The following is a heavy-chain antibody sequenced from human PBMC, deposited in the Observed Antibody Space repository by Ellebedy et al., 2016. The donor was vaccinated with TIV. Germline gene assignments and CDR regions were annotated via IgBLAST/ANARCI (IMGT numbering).Heavy chain of an antibody. CDR1: GFTFSFHD. D-gene: IGHD6-19*01. CDR3: ARASSGFDL. CDR2: LSAPSDT. Sequence: GESLKISCAASGFTFSFHDMHWVRQATGKGLEWVSNLSAPSDTYYIGSVKGRFTISRDNAKNSLYLQMNSLRAGETAMYYCARASSGFDLWGRGTLVTVSS. J-gene: IGHJ2*01. V-gene: IGHV3-13*04.